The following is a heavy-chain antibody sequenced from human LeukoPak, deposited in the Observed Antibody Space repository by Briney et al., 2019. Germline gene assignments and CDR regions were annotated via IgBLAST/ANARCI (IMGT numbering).Heavy chain of an antibody. CDR3: TRHLDGIAAYDY. CDR2: ISGSGSST. Sequence: PGGSLRLSCAASGFTFSSYAMSWVRQAPGRGREGFSAISGSGSSTYYADSVKGRFTISRDNSKNTLYLQMNSLRAEDTAVYYCTRHLDGIAAYDYWGQGSLVTVSS. CDR1: GFTFSSYA. D-gene: IGHD6-13*01. V-gene: IGHV3-23*01. J-gene: IGHJ4*02.